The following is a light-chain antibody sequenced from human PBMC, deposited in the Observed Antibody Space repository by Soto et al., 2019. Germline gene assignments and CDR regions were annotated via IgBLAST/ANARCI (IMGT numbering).Light chain of an antibody. CDR3: QQSYSTLFT. CDR1: QTIIRY. V-gene: IGKV1-39*01. CDR2: AAS. J-gene: IGKJ3*01. Sequence: DIQMTQSPSSLSASVGDRVTITCRASQTIIRYLNWYKQKPGRAPNLLIYAASSLQSGVPSRFSGSGSGKEFTLTISSLQPEDFAKYYCQQSYSTLFTFGPGTKVEIK.